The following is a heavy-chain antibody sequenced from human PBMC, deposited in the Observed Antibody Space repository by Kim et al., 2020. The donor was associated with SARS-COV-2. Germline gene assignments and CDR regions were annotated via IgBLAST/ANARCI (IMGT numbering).Heavy chain of an antibody. CDR2: INHSGST. V-gene: IGHV4-34*01. J-gene: IGHJ4*02. CDR3: ARGGYSRFDY. CDR1: GGSFSGYY. D-gene: IGHD5-18*01. Sequence: SETLSLTCAVYGGSFSGYYWSWIRQPPGKGLEWIGEINHSGSTNYNPSLKSRVTISVDTSKNQFSLKLSSVTAADTAVYYCARGGYSRFDYWGQGTLVT.